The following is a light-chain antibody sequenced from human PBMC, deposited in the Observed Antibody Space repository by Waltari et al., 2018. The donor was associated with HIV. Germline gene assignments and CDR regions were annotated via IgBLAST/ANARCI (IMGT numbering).Light chain of an antibody. CDR1: TSNVGKHY. V-gene: IGLV1-51*01. CDR2: DNN. Sequence: QSVLTQPPSVSAAPGQKVTIPCSGSTSNVGKHYVSWYPQFPETAPKLIIYDNNKRPSGIPDRFSGSKSGTSATLTITGLQTGDEADYYCGTWDSSVSAGVFGGGSKLTVL. CDR3: GTWDSSVSAGV. J-gene: IGLJ3*02.